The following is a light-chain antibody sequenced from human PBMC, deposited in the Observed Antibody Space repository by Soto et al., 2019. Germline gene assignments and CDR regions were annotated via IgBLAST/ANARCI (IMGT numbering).Light chain of an antibody. V-gene: IGLV2-23*01. J-gene: IGLJ1*01. CDR3: CSYAGSSSSRV. Sequence: QSVLTQPASVSGSLGQSITMSCTGTSSDVGSYNLVSWYQQHPGKAPKLIIYEGNERPSGVSDRFSGSKSGNTASLTISWLQAEDEADYYCCSYAGSSSSRVFGTGTKVTVL. CDR1: SSDVGSYNL. CDR2: EGN.